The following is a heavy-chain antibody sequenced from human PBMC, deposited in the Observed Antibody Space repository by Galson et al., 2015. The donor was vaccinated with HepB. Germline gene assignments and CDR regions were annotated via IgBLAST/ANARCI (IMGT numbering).Heavy chain of an antibody. CDR3: ARIKMVREAAWPYSYYYYMDV. Sequence: TLSLTCTVSGGSISSRDFYWSWIRQSPGVGLEWVAYVYYSGNTYYNPSLRSRSTISIDTSKNQFSLKLNSVTAADTAVYYCARIKMVREAAWPYSYYYYMDVWGKGTTVTVSS. CDR2: VYYSGNT. V-gene: IGHV4-30-4*01. D-gene: IGHD3-10*01. J-gene: IGHJ6*03. CDR1: GGSISSRDFY.